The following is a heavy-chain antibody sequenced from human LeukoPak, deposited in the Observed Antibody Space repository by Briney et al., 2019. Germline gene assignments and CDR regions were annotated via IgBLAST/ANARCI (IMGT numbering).Heavy chain of an antibody. Sequence: SETLSLTCIVSGDSISTHYWSWIRQPPGKGLEWIGYIHHSGSTNYNPSLKSRVTMSVDTSQNQFSLKLSSVTAADTAVYYCARVTAGGREYYFAYWGQGTLVTVSS. D-gene: IGHD6-13*01. V-gene: IGHV4-59*11. CDR2: IHHSGST. CDR1: GDSISTHY. J-gene: IGHJ4*02. CDR3: ARVTAGGREYYFAY.